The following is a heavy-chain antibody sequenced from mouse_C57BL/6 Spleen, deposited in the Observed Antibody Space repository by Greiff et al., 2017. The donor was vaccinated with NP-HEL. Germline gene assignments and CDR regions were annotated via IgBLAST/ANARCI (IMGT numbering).Heavy chain of an antibody. CDR3: ARDTGARYFDY. V-gene: IGHV5-16*01. CDR1: GFTFSDYY. CDR2: INYDGSST. Sequence: EVKVVESEGGLVQPGSSMKLSCTASGFTFSDYYMAWVRQVPEKGLEWVANINYDGSSTYYLDSLKSRFIISRDNAKNILYLQMSSLKSEDTATYYCARDTGARYFDYWGQGTTLTVSS. J-gene: IGHJ2*01. D-gene: IGHD4-1*01.